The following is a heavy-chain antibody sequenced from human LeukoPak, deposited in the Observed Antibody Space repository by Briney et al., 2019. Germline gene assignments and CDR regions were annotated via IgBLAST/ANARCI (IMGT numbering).Heavy chain of an antibody. CDR2: IRYDGSNK. Sequence: GGSLRLSCAAPGFTFSSYGMHWVRQAPGKGLEWVAFIRYDGSNKYYADSVKGRFTISRDNSKNTLYLQMNSLRAEDTAVYYCAKPDSGYSSGWYWGQGTLVTVSS. J-gene: IGHJ4*02. CDR1: GFTFSSYG. D-gene: IGHD6-19*01. CDR3: AKPDSGYSSGWY. V-gene: IGHV3-30*02.